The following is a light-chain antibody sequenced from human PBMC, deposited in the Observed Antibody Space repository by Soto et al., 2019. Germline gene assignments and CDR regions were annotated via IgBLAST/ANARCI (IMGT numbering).Light chain of an antibody. V-gene: IGLV2-14*01. CDR1: SSDVGGYNY. CDR3: SSYTSTSTRV. CDR2: EVS. Sequence: SALTQPAFVSGSPGQSITISCTGTSSDVGGYNYVSWYQHPPGKAPKLMTSEVSNRPSGVSNRFSGSKSGNTASLTISGLQAEDEADYYCSSYTSTSTRVFGTGTKVTVL. J-gene: IGLJ1*01.